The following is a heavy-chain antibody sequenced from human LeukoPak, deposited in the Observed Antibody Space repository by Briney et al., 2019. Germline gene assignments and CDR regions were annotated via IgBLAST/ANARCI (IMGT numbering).Heavy chain of an antibody. D-gene: IGHD3-22*01. V-gene: IGHV3-30*02. CDR2: IRYDGSNK. CDR3: AKDTSYDSSGYFHY. Sequence: PGGALLLSCAASGFPFSSYGMHWVRQAPGKGLEGVAFIRYDGSNKYYADSVKGRFTISRDNSKNTLYLQMNSLRAEDTAVYYCAKDTSYDSSGYFHYWGQGTLVTVSS. CDR1: GFPFSSYG. J-gene: IGHJ4*02.